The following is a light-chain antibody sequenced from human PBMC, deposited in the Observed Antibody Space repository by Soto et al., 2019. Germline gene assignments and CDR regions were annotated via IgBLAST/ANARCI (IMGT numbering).Light chain of an antibody. CDR2: DAS. Sequence: PFTLNADVEGIVNINSRASQSIRSWLAWYQQKPGKAPTLLIYDASTLESGVPSRFTGSGSGTEFTLTISSLQPDDSATCYVQQYKSYPLTFSGGTEVYIK. CDR1: QSIRSW. J-gene: IGKJ4*01. CDR3: QQYKSYPLT. V-gene: IGKV1-5*01.